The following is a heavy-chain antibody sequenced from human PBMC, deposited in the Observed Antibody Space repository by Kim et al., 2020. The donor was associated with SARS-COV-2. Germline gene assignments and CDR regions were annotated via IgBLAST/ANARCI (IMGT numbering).Heavy chain of an antibody. CDR1: GYTLTELS. CDR3: ATGIAASGYYYYYGMDV. CDR2: FDPEDGET. Sequence: ASVKVSCKVSGYTLTELSMHWMRQAPGKGLEWMGGFDPEDGETIYAQKFQGRVTMTEDTSTDTAYMELSSLRSEDTAVYYCATGIAASGYYYYYGMDVWGQGTTVTVSS. V-gene: IGHV1-24*01. D-gene: IGHD6-13*01. J-gene: IGHJ6*02.